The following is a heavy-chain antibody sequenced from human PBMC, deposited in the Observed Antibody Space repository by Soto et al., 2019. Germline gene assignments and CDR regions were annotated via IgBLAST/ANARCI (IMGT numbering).Heavy chain of an antibody. CDR3: ARLFGSGWSGFDP. J-gene: IGHJ5*02. CDR1: GYRFSIHW. CDR2: IYPGDSDT. D-gene: IGHD6-19*01. V-gene: IGHV5-51*01. Sequence: GESLKISCKGSGYRFSIHWIAWVRQMPGKGLEWMGIIYPGDSDTRYSPSFEGQVTISADKSISTAYLQWSSLKASDTAIYHCARLFGSGWSGFDPWGQGTLVTVSS.